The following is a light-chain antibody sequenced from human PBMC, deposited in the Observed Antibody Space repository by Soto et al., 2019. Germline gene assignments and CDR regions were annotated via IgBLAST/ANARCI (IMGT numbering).Light chain of an antibody. CDR1: SSDVGGYNY. V-gene: IGLV2-14*01. CDR3: SSYTSSNTWV. CDR2: EVS. Sequence: QSALTQPASVSGSPGQSISISCTGTSSDVGGYNYVSWYQQYPGYAPKLMIYEVSYRPSGVSNRFSGSKSGNTASLTISGLQAEDEADYYCSSYTSSNTWVFGGGTMVTVL. J-gene: IGLJ3*02.